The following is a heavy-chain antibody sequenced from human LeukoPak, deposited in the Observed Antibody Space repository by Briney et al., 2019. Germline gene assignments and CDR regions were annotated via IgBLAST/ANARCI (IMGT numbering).Heavy chain of an antibody. J-gene: IGHJ4*02. CDR1: GFIFRNYA. CDR3: AKWGDYDILTGYYVSDF. CDR2: ITGSGDTT. D-gene: IGHD3-9*01. V-gene: IGHV3-23*01. Sequence: GGSLRPSCAASGFIFRNYAMSWVRQAPGKGLEWVSAITGSGDTTYYADSVKGRFTISRDNSKNTLYVEMNTLRAEDTAVYYCAKWGDYDILTGYYVSDFWGQGTLVTVSS.